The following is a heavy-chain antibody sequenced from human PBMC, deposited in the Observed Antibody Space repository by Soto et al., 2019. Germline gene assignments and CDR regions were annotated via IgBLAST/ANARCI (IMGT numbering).Heavy chain of an antibody. D-gene: IGHD5-18*01. Sequence: QVQLQQWGAGLLKPSETLSLTCAVYGGSFSGYYWSWIRQPPGKGLEWIGEINHTGSTNYNPSLNRQVTISVDTSKTQFSLKLSHVTAADTGVYYGARRCVTRGARVDTAMVTYPEDYWGQGTLVTVSS. CDR2: INHTGST. CDR3: ARRCVTRGARVDTAMVTYPEDY. J-gene: IGHJ4*02. V-gene: IGHV4-34*01. CDR1: GGSFSGYY.